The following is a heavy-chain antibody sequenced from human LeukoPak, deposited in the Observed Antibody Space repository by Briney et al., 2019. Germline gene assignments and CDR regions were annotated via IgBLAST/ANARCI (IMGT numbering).Heavy chain of an antibody. CDR1: GFTLSSYA. J-gene: IGHJ4*02. CDR2: ISDSGNT. D-gene: IGHD2-21*01. Sequence: AGGSLRLSCAASGFTLSSYAMSWDRQAPGKGLEWVSAISDSGNTYHADSVKGRFTISRDSSKNTLFLQMNRLRPEDAAVYYCAKAPVTTCRGAYCYPFDYWGQGTLVTVSS. V-gene: IGHV3-23*01. CDR3: AKAPVTTCRGAYCYPFDY.